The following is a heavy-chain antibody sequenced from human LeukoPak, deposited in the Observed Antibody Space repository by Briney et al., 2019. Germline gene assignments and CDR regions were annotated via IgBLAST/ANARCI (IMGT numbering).Heavy chain of an antibody. CDR3: ARDLAVEDAFDI. J-gene: IGHJ3*02. Sequence: SETLSLTCTVSGGSISSYYWSWIRQPPGKGLEWIGYIYYSGSTYYNPSLKSRVTISVDTSKNQFSLKLSSVTAADTAVYYCARDLAVEDAFDIWGQGTMDTVSS. CDR1: GGSISSYY. D-gene: IGHD2-21*01. CDR2: IYYSGST. V-gene: IGHV4-59*12.